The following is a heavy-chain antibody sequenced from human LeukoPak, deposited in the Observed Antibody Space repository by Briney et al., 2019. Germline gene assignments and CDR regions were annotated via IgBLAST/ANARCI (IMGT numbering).Heavy chain of an antibody. CDR1: GFTFSSYA. Sequence: GGSLRLSCAASGFTFSSYAMSWVRQAPGKGLEWVSAISGSGGSTYYADSVKGRFTISRDNSKSTLYLQMNSLRAEDTAVYYCAKDWVDSGSYYFDYWGQGTLVTVSS. D-gene: IGHD1-26*01. V-gene: IGHV3-23*01. CDR2: ISGSGGST. J-gene: IGHJ4*02. CDR3: AKDWVDSGSYYFDY.